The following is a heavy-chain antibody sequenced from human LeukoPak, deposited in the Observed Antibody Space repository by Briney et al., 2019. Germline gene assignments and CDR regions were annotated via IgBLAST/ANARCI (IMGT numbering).Heavy chain of an antibody. CDR3: ATMPHPYYYDH. D-gene: IGHD2-2*01. CDR1: GYTFTGYD. Sequence: ASVKVSCKASGYTFTGYDINWVRQATGQGLEWMGWMNPHSGKTGYAQNFQGRVAITRDTSISTAYMELSSLRSEDTAVYYCATMPHPYYYDHWGQGTLVTVSS. J-gene: IGHJ4*02. V-gene: IGHV1-8*03. CDR2: MNPHSGKT.